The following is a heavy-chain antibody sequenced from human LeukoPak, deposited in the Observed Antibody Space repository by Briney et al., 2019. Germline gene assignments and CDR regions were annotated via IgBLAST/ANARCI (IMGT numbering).Heavy chain of an antibody. CDR3: MTHLDSQKGYYFDF. V-gene: IGHV4-39*01. J-gene: IGHJ4*02. CDR2: IYFSGTT. Sequence: SETLSLTCTVSGGSISGYNHYWGWIRQPPGMGLEWIGTIYFSGTTHYNPSLKSRVTISVDTSKNQFSLKLSSVTATDTAVYFCMTHLDSQKGYYFDFWGQGALVTVSS. D-gene: IGHD3-3*01. CDR1: GGSISGYNHY.